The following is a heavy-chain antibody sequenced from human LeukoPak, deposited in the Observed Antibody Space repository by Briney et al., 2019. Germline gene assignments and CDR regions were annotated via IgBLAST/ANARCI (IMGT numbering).Heavy chain of an antibody. J-gene: IGHJ3*02. D-gene: IGHD5-24*01. V-gene: IGHV1-69*05. CDR1: GGTFSSYA. Sequence: SVKVSCKASGGTFSSYAISWVRQAPGQGLEWMGGIIPIFGTANYAQKFQGRVTITTDESTSTAYMELSSLRSEDTAVYYCARGEIVEMATMDIWGQGTMVTVSS. CDR3: ARGEIVEMATMDI. CDR2: IIPIFGTA.